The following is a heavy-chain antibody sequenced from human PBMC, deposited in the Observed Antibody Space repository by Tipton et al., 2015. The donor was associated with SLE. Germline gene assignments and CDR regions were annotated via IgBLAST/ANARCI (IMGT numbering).Heavy chain of an antibody. CDR1: GGSFSGYY. D-gene: IGHD6-19*01. J-gene: IGHJ3*02. Sequence: TLSLTCAVYGGSFSGYYWSWIRQPPGKGLEWIGEINHSGSTNYNPSLKSRVTISVDTSKSQFSLKLSSVTAADTAVYYCARRYIKQWLAGAFDIWGQGTMVTVSS. CDR2: INHSGST. V-gene: IGHV4-34*01. CDR3: ARRYIKQWLAGAFDI.